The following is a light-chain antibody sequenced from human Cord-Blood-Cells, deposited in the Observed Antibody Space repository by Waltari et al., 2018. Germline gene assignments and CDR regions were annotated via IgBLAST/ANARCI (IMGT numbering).Light chain of an antibody. CDR1: SSDVGGYNY. CDR3: SSYTSSSTWV. V-gene: IGLV2-14*01. J-gene: IGLJ3*02. Sequence: QSALTQPASVSGAPGQSITISCTGTSSDVGGYNYVSWYPQHPGKAPALVVYDVSKRHSGVSTRFLSSTAGHTASRTISRLQAEDEADYCCSSYTSSSTWVFGGGTKLTVL. CDR2: DVS.